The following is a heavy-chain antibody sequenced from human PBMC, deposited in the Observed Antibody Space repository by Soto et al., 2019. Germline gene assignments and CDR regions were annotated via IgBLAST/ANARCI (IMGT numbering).Heavy chain of an antibody. CDR3: ARQEGAAFYYDGMDV. CDR2: INSDGSIT. Sequence: EVQLVESGGGLVQPGGSLRLSCAASGFTFSSYWMHWVRQAPGKGLVWVSRINSDGSITSYADSVKGRFTISRVNAKNTLYLHMNSLRAEDTAVYYCARQEGAAFYYDGMDVWGQGTTVTVSS. V-gene: IGHV3-74*01. J-gene: IGHJ6*02. CDR1: GFTFSSYW.